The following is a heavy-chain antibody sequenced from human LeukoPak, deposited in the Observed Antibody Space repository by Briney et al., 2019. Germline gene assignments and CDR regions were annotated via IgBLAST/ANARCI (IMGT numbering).Heavy chain of an antibody. CDR2: ISSDGSSK. D-gene: IGHD2-15*01. CDR3: AKDLVCSGGSCYVGGFDY. V-gene: IGHV3-30*18. J-gene: IGHJ4*02. Sequence: PGGSLRLSCAASGFTFSSNAMHWVRQAPGKGLEWVASISSDGSSKYYADSVKGRFTISRDNSKNTLYLQMNSLRAEDTAVYYCAKDLVCSGGSCYVGGFDYWGQGTLVTVSS. CDR1: GFTFSSNA.